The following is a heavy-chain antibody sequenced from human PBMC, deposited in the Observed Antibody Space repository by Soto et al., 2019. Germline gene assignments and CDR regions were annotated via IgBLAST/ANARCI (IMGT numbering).Heavy chain of an antibody. V-gene: IGHV3-23*01. J-gene: IGHJ3*02. CDR1: GFTFSSYA. CDR3: ARVGARDAFDI. D-gene: IGHD1-26*01. Sequence: EVQLLESGGGLVQPGGSLRLSCAASGFTFSSYAMSWVCQAPGKGLEWVSAISGSGGSTYYADSVKGRFTISRDNYKNTRYLQMNSLRAEDTAVYYCARVGARDAFDIWGQGTMVTVSS. CDR2: ISGSGGST.